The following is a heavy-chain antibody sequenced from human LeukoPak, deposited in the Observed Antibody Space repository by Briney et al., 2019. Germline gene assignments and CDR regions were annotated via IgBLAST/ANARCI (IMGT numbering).Heavy chain of an antibody. V-gene: IGHV1-3*01. J-gene: IGHJ4*02. CDR1: RDTFSSYA. D-gene: IGHD6-19*01. CDR2: INAGNGNT. Sequence: ASVKVSCEASRDTFSSYAIYWVRQAPGQRLEWMGWINAGNGNTKYSQKFQGRVTITRDTSASTAYMELSSLRSEDTAVYYCARSLGWLADYWGQGTLVTVSS. CDR3: ARSLGWLADY.